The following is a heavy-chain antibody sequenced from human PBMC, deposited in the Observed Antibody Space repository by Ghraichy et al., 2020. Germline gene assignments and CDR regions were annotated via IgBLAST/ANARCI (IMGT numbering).Heavy chain of an antibody. D-gene: IGHD1-14*01. J-gene: IGHJ3*02. CDR2: IKQDGSEK. Sequence: LSLTCAASGFTFSSYWMSWVRQAPGKGLEWVANIKQDGSEKFYVDSVKGRFTISRDNAKNSLFLQMNSLRADDTAVYFCARVGGTGDAFDIWGQGTMLTVSS. CDR1: GFTFSSYW. V-gene: IGHV3-7*03. CDR3: ARVGGTGDAFDI.